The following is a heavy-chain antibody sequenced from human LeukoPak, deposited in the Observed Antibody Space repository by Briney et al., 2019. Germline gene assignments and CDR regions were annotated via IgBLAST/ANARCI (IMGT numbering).Heavy chain of an antibody. CDR2: IWYDGSNK. CDR3: ARDSSGGYHTTILDY. CDR1: GFTFSSYG. Sequence: PGGSLRLSCAASGFTFSSYGMHWVRQAPGKGLEWVAVIWYDGSNKYYADSVKGRFTISRDNSKNTLYLQMNSLRAEDTAVYYCARDSSGGYHTTILDYWGQGTLVTVSS. V-gene: IGHV3-33*01. J-gene: IGHJ4*02. D-gene: IGHD6-19*01.